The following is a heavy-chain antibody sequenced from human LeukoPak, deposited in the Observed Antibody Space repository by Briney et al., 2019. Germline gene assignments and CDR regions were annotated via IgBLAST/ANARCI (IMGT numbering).Heavy chain of an antibody. CDR1: GFFLSRYT. Sequence: GGSLRLSCAASGFFLSRYTMNWVRQAPGKGLEWVSSISSGSTYINYADSMKGRFTVSRDNAKNSLYLQMNSLGAEDTAVYYCTRAVAPNNNRSYYYMDVWGNGTTVTVSS. CDR2: ISSGSTYI. CDR3: TRAVAPNNNRSYYYMDV. D-gene: IGHD1-14*01. J-gene: IGHJ6*03. V-gene: IGHV3-21*01.